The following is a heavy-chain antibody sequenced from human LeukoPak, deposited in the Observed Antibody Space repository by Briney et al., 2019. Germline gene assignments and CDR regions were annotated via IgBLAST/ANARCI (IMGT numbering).Heavy chain of an antibody. CDR3: ARSFYDILIGYYQYFDY. V-gene: IGHV3-66*01. D-gene: IGHD3-9*01. CDR2: IYRDGSS. J-gene: IGHJ4*02. Sequence: PGGSLRLSCVASGLSVSSNYMSWVRQAPGKGLEWVSVIYRDGSSYYAESVKGRFTISGDNSKNTLYIQMNSLRAEDTAVYYCARSFYDILIGYYQYFDYWGQGTLVTVSS. CDR1: GLSVSSNY.